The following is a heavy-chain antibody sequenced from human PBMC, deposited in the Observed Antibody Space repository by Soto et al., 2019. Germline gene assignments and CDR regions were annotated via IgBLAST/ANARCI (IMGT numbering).Heavy chain of an antibody. J-gene: IGHJ4*02. D-gene: IGHD4-17*01. V-gene: IGHV4-34*01. CDR3: AIMTTVTTLQFDY. CDR1: GGSFSGYY. Sequence: PSETLSLTCAVYGGSFSGYYWSWIRQPPGKGLEWIGEINHSGSTNYNPSLKSRVTISVDTSKNQFSLKLSSVTAADTAVYYCAIMTTVTTLQFDYWGQGTLVTVSS. CDR2: INHSGST.